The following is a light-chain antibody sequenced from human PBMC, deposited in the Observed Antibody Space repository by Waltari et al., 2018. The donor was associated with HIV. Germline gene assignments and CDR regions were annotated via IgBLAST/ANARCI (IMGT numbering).Light chain of an antibody. CDR1: QSLSSTS. V-gene: IGKV3-20*01. J-gene: IGKJ2*01. CDR2: GAS. CDR3: QQYGFSSYT. Sequence: EVVLTQSPGTLSLSPGERATLSRTASQSLSSTSLAWYQQKPGQAPTLLIYGASNRVAGSSDRFSGSGSGTYFTLTISRLEPEDFAVYYCQQYGFSSYTFGQGTKLEIK.